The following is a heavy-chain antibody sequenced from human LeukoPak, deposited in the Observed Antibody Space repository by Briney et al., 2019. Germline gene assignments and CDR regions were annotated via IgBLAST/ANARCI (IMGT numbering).Heavy chain of an antibody. CDR2: INPNSGGT. D-gene: IGHD6-19*01. Sequence: GASVKVSCKASGYTFTGYYMHWVRQAPGQGLEWMGWINPNSGGTNYAQKFQGRVTMTRDTSISTAYMELGRLRSDDTAVYYCARADQGTIAVAGTFGYWGQGTLVTVSS. J-gene: IGHJ4*02. CDR1: GYTFTGYY. CDR3: ARADQGTIAVAGTFGY. V-gene: IGHV1-2*02.